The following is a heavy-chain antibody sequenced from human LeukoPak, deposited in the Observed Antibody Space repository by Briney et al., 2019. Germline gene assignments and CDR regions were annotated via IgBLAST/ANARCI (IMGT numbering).Heavy chain of an antibody. Sequence: GGTLRLSCAASGFTFSSYGMHWVRQAPGKGLEGVAVISYDGSNKYYADSVKGRFTISRDNSKNTLYLQMISLRAEDTAVYYCAKDRRAISGSQDYWGQGTLVTVSS. V-gene: IGHV3-30*18. CDR3: AKDRRAISGSQDY. D-gene: IGHD5-12*01. J-gene: IGHJ4*02. CDR2: ISYDGSNK. CDR1: GFTFSSYG.